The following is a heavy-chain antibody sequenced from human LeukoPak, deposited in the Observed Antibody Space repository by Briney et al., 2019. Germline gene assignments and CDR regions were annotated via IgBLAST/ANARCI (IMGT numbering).Heavy chain of an antibody. V-gene: IGHV4-39*01. Sequence: AETLSLTCTVSGVSISSSSHYWGRLRQPPGKGLEWIGSIYYSGRTYDNPSLKRQVTISVDTSKHQFPMKLSSVTAAETAVYYCARQYSDILTGYHRGELYWYFDLWGRGTLVTVSS. J-gene: IGHJ2*01. CDR2: IYYSGRT. CDR1: GVSISSSSHY. D-gene: IGHD3-9*01. CDR3: ARQYSDILTGYHRGELYWYFDL.